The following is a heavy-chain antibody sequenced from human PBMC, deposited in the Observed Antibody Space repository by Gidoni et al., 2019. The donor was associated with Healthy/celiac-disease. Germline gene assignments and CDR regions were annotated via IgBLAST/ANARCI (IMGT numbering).Heavy chain of an antibody. CDR2: FSWNSGSI. Sequence: EVQLVASGGGLVQPGRSLRISYAASGFTFDDYDLHWVRQAPGKGREWFSVFSWNSGSIGYADSVKGRFTISRDNAKNSLYLQMNSLRAEDTALYYCAKANYGAPINHEWLPDLDYWGQGTLVTVSS. CDR1: GFTFDDYD. CDR3: AKANYGAPINHEWLPDLDY. D-gene: IGHD6-19*01. J-gene: IGHJ4*02. V-gene: IGHV3-9*01.